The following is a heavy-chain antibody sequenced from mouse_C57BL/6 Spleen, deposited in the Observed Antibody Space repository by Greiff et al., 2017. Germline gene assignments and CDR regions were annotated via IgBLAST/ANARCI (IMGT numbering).Heavy chain of an antibody. CDR1: GYTFTSYW. J-gene: IGHJ1*03. D-gene: IGHD2-3*01. CDR3: ARSGGYSYWYFDV. CDR2: IDPSDSYT. Sequence: QVQLKESGAELVMPGASVKLSCKASGYTFTSYWMHWVKQRPGQGLEWIGEIDPSDSYTNYNQKFKGKSTLTVDKSSSTAYMQLSSLTSEDSAVYYCARSGGYSYWYFDVWGTGTTVTVSS. V-gene: IGHV1-69*01.